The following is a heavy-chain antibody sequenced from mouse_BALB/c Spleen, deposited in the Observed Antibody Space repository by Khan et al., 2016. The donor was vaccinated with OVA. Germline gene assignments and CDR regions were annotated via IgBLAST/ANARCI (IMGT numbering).Heavy chain of an antibody. D-gene: IGHD1-1*02. Sequence: VQLQQPGAELVKPGASVKLSCTASGFNIKDTYMPWVKQRPEQGLERIGRIAPANGNTKYDPKFQGKATIKADPSSNKAYPQLSSLTTEDTAVYYCAHPSYGPRHFDVWGAGTTVTVSS. CDR3: AHPSYGPRHFDV. J-gene: IGHJ1*01. CDR2: IAPANGNT. V-gene: IGHV14-3*02. CDR1: GFNIKDTY.